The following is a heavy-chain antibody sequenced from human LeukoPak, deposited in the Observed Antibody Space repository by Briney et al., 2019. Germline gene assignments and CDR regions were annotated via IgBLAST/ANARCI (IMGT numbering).Heavy chain of an antibody. V-gene: IGHV3-23*01. Sequence: GGSLRLSCAASGFTVSSNYMSWVRQAPGKGLEWVSAISGSGGSTYYADSVKGRFTISRDNSKNTLYLQMNSLRAEDTAVYYCAKAPSYYYGSGSYVTFDYWGQGTLVTVSS. CDR2: ISGSGGST. CDR3: AKAPSYYYGSGSYVTFDY. D-gene: IGHD3-10*01. J-gene: IGHJ4*02. CDR1: GFTVSSNY.